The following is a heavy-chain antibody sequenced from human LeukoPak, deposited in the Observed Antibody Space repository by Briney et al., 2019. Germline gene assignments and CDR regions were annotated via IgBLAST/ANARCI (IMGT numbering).Heavy chain of an antibody. CDR2: ISSSSAHI. Sequence: EWVSFISSSSAHINYADSVKGRFTISRDNPRNSLYLQMNSLRAEDTAVYYCARDIGRSYTAIDYWGQGTLVTVSS. J-gene: IGHJ4*02. V-gene: IGHV3-11*06. CDR3: ARDIGRSYTAIDY. D-gene: IGHD3-10*01.